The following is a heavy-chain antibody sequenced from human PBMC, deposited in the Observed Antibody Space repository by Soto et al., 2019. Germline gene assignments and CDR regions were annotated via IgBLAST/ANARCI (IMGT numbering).Heavy chain of an antibody. CDR1: GYIFRTSW. V-gene: IGHV5-51*01. CDR2: IYPCDSDT. CDR3: ARSGGYAYDSTVTADVFDY. Sequence: PGEYLKIPCKGSGYIFRTSWIGWVRQMPGKGLEWMWVIYPCDSDTKYSPSFEGQIISPVDMSISTAYLQLNSLKASDTAAYFGARSGGYAYDSTVTADVFDYWGQGTLVTVSS. D-gene: IGHD5-18*01. J-gene: IGHJ4*02.